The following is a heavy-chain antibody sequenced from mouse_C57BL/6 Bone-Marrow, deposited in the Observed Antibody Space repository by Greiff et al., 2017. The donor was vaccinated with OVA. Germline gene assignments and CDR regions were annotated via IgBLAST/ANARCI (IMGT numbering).Heavy chain of an antibody. CDR3: ARMYGYDGGGYAMDY. CDR1: GFTFSDYG. V-gene: IGHV5-17*01. CDR2: ISSGSSTI. Sequence: EVMLVESGGGLVKPGGSLKLSCAASGFTFSDYGMHWVRQAPEKGLAWVAYISSGSSTIYYADTVTGRFTISSANAKYTLFLQMTSLRSEDTAMYDCARMYGYDGGGYAMDYWGQGTSVTVSS. J-gene: IGHJ4*01. D-gene: IGHD2-2*01.